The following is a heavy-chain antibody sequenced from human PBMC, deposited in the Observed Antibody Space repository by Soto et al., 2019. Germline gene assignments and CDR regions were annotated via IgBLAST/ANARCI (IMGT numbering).Heavy chain of an antibody. Sequence: QVQLVQSGAEVKKPGASVKVSCKASGYTFTSYDINWVRQATGQGLESKGWMNPNSGNTGYAQKFQARVTMTRNTTVSTAYMELSSMRSEDTAVYYCASSKWELPDIWGQGTMVTVSS. CDR3: ASSKWELPDI. J-gene: IGHJ3*02. CDR2: MNPNSGNT. V-gene: IGHV1-8*01. CDR1: GYTFTSYD. D-gene: IGHD1-26*01.